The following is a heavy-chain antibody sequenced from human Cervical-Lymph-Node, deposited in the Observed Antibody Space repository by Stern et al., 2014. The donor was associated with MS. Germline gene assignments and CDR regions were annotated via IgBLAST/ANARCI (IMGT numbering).Heavy chain of an antibody. CDR3: ARQGSAWSLDY. D-gene: IGHD6-19*01. V-gene: IGHV4-59*08. J-gene: IGHJ4*02. Sequence: VQLVESGPGLVKPSETLSLTCTVSGDSISSSYWNWIRQPPGKGLEWIGYIFYSGTTNYNPSPKSRVPIPVATPKTLFPLKLNSVPAADTAVYYCARQGSAWSLDYWGQGTLVTVSS. CDR2: IFYSGTT. CDR1: GDSISSSY.